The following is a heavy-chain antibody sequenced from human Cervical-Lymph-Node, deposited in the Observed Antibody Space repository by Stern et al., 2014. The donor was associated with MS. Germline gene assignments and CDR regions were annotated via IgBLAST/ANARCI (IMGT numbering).Heavy chain of an antibody. D-gene: IGHD3-10*01. J-gene: IGHJ4*01. V-gene: IGHV2-5*02. CDR1: GFSLTTLGEG. CDR3: AHSRIEILRGVPVDY. CDR2: IYWDDDK. Sequence: EESGPTLVKPTQTLTLTCTFSGFSLTTLGEGVGWIRQPPGRALEWLALIYWDDDKRYSPSLKSRLTIRKDTSKNHVVLTMTDMDPVDTATYYCAHSRIEILRGVPVDYWGQGNLVTVSS.